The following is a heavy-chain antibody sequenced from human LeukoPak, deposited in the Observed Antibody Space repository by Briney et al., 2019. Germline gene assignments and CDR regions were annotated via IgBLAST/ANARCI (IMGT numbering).Heavy chain of an antibody. CDR3: TTYRKSSGSYSPCDY. Sequence: GGSLRLSCAASGFTFSNAWMSWVRQAPGKGLEWVGRIKSKTGGGTTDYAAPVKGRFTISRDDSKNTLYLQMNSLQTEDTAVYYCTTYRKSSGSYSPCDYWGQGTLVTVSS. D-gene: IGHD3-10*01. V-gene: IGHV3-15*01. CDR1: GFTFSNAW. J-gene: IGHJ4*02. CDR2: IKSKTGGGTT.